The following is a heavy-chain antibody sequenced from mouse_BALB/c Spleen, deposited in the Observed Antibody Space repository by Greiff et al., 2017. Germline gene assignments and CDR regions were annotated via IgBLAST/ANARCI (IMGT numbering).Heavy chain of an antibody. V-gene: IGHV3-6*02. D-gene: IGHD2-1*01. CDR1: GYSITSGYY. Sequence: EVHLVESGPGLVKPSQSLSLTCSVTGYSITSGYYWNWIRQFPGNKLEWMGYISYDGSNNYNPSLKNRISITRDTSKNQFFLKLNSVTTEDTATYYCARGGNYDFYYAMDYWGQGTSVTVSS. CDR3: ARGGNYDFYYAMDY. CDR2: ISYDGSN. J-gene: IGHJ4*01.